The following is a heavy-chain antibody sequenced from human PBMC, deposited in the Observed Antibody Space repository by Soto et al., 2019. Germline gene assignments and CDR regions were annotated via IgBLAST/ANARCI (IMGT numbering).Heavy chain of an antibody. J-gene: IGHJ6*02. D-gene: IGHD3-3*01. CDR1: GYNFTSYG. CDR3: ARAFTYYDFWSGYSSGLYYGMDV. V-gene: IGHV1-18*01. Sequence: ASVRVSCKASGYNFTSYGISWVRQAPGQGLEWMGWISAYNGNTNYAQKLQGRVTMTTDTSTSTAYMELRSLRSDDTAVYYCARAFTYYDFWSGYSSGLYYGMDVWGQGTTVTVSS. CDR2: ISAYNGNT.